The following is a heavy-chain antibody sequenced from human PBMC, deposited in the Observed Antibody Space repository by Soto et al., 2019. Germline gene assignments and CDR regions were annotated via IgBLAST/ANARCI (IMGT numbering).Heavy chain of an antibody. CDR3: ARIEYYGSGSYYFDY. CDR1: GFIFSNYA. J-gene: IGHJ4*02. Sequence: EVQLLESGGGLVQPGGSLRLSCAASGFIFSNYAMSWVRQAPGKGLEWVSAITAAGGTTYYADSVKGRFTISRDNSKNTLYVQMNSLRAEDTAVYYCARIEYYGSGSYYFDYWGQGTLVTVSS. CDR2: ITAAGGTT. D-gene: IGHD3-10*01. V-gene: IGHV3-23*01.